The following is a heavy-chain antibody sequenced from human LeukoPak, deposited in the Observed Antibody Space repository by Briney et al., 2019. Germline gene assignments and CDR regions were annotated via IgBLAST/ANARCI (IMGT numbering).Heavy chain of an antibody. Sequence: GGSLRLSCVASGFTFSSFWMSWVRQAPGKGLEWVSSISSSSSYIYYADSVKGRFTISRDNAKNSLYLQMNGLRAEDTAVYYCAKGAMVRGVTNIDYWGQGTLVTVSS. CDR2: ISSSSSYI. CDR1: GFTFSSFW. D-gene: IGHD3-10*01. V-gene: IGHV3-21*01. CDR3: AKGAMVRGVTNIDY. J-gene: IGHJ4*02.